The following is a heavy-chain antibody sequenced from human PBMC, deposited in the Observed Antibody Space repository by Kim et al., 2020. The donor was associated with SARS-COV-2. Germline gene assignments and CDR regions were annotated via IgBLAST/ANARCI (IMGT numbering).Heavy chain of an antibody. CDR3: ARDPQTYYYGSGTKLYYYGKDV. Sequence: SETLSLTCAVSGGSISSSNWWSWVRQPPGKGLEWIGEIYHSGSTNYNPSLKSRVTISVDKSKNQFSLKLSSVTAADTAVYYCARDPQTYYYGSGTKLYYYGKDVWGQGTTVT. D-gene: IGHD3-10*01. J-gene: IGHJ6*02. CDR1: GGSISSSNW. V-gene: IGHV4-4*02. CDR2: IYHSGST.